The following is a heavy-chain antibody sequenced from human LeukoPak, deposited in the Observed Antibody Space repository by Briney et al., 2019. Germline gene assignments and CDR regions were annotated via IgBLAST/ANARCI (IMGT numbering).Heavy chain of an antibody. CDR3: ASDSRDYGDYARDY. J-gene: IGHJ4*02. CDR1: GFTFSSYG. Sequence: GGSLRLSCAASGFTFSSYGMHWVRQAPGKGLEWVAVIWYDGSNKYYADSVKGQFTISRDNAKNSLYLQMNSLRAEDTAVYYCASDSRDYGDYARDYWGQGTLVTVSS. D-gene: IGHD4-17*01. V-gene: IGHV3-33*01. CDR2: IWYDGSNK.